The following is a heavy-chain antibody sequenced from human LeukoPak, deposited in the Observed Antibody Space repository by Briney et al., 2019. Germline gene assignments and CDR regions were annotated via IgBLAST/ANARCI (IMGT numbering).Heavy chain of an antibody. CDR2: ISWNSGSI. CDR1: GSTFDDYA. J-gene: IGHJ4*02. Sequence: GGSLRLSCAASGSTFDDYAMHWVRQAPGKGLEWVSGISWNSGSIGYADSVKGRFTISRDNAKNSLYLQMNSLRAEDTALYYCAKGPRWHYFDYWGQGTLVTVSS. V-gene: IGHV3-9*01. CDR3: AKGPRWHYFDY. D-gene: IGHD4-23*01.